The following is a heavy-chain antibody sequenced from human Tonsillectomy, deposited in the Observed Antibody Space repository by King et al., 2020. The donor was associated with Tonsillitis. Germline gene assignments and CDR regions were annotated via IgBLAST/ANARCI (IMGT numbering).Heavy chain of an antibody. V-gene: IGHV3-23*04. D-gene: IGHD6-25*01. J-gene: IGHJ4*02. CDR1: GFTFNSFA. CDR2: ITCSVETN. Sequence: DVQLVESGGGLVQPGGSLRLSCAASGFTFNSFAMTWVRQAPGKGLEWVSTITCSVETNPYADSVKGRFTISRDNPKNTLFLQMNSLRAEDTAVDYCAKEIAAAKISLDSWGQGTLVTVSS. CDR3: AKEIAAAKISLDS.